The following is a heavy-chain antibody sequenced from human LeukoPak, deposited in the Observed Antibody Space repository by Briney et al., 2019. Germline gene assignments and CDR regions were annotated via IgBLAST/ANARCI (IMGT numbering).Heavy chain of an antibody. D-gene: IGHD4-17*01. Sequence: SETLSLTCTVSGGSVSDYYWSWIRQSPGKGLEWIGYIYYTGTSYNPSLKSRVTISADTSKNQFSLNLSSVTAADTAVYYCARDPYYGDYVDYWGQGTLVTVSS. J-gene: IGHJ4*02. CDR1: GGSVSDYY. V-gene: IGHV4-59*02. CDR2: IYYTGT. CDR3: ARDPYYGDYVDY.